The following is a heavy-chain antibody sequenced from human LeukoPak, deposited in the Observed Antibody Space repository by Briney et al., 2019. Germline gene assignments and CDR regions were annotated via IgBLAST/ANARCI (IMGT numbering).Heavy chain of an antibody. CDR3: APRPTLTGSAIDY. J-gene: IGHJ4*02. V-gene: IGHV3-30*02. CDR1: GFTFSTYD. Sequence: GGSLRLSCAASGFTFSTYDMHWVRQAPGKGLEWVAFIRYDGGNKYYVDSVKGRFTISRDNAKNSLYLQMNSLRAEDTAVYYCAPRPTLTGSAIDYWGQGTLVTVSS. CDR2: IRYDGGNK. D-gene: IGHD3-10*01.